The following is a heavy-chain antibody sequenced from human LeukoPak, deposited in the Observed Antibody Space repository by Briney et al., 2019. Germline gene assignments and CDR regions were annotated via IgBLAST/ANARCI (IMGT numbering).Heavy chain of an antibody. J-gene: IGHJ6*03. CDR3: TTIPRYCTNGVCYYLYYYYMDV. CDR1: GFTFGDYA. Sequence: GGSLRLSCTGSGFTFGDYAMTWFRQAPGKGLEWVGFIRGKAYGGTTESAASVKGRFTISRDDSKSIAYLQMNSLKTEDTAVYYCTTIPRYCTNGVCYYLYYYYMDVWGKGTTVTVSS. D-gene: IGHD2-8*01. V-gene: IGHV3-49*03. CDR2: IRGKAYGGTT.